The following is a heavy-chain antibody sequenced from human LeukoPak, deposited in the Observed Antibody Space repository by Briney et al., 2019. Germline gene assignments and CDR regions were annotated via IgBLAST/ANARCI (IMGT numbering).Heavy chain of an antibody. CDR2: IYYSGST. CDR3: ARHVTLGIEVDWFDP. J-gene: IGHJ5*02. CDR1: GDSISRYY. D-gene: IGHD7-27*01. V-gene: IGHV4-59*08. Sequence: PSETLSLTCTVSGDSISRYYWSWIRQPPGKGLGWIGYIYYSGSTNYNPSLKSRVTISVDTSKNQFSLKLSSVTAADTAVYYCARHVTLGIEVDWFDPWGQGTPVTVSS.